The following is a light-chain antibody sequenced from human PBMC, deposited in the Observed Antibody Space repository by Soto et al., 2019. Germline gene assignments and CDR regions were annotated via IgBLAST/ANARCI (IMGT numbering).Light chain of an antibody. CDR2: EVT. J-gene: IGLJ1*01. CDR3: CSDAGRSTYV. Sequence: QSVLTQPASVSGSPGQSITISCTRTNSDVGSFNFVSWYQQHPGKAPKVMIYEVTKRPSGVSGRFSGSKSGDTASLTISGLQAEDEADYYCCSDAGRSTYVFGPGTKVTVL. V-gene: IGLV2-23*02. CDR1: NSDVGSFNF.